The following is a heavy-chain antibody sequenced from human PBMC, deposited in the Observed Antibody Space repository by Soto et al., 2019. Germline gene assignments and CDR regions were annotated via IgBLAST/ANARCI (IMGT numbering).Heavy chain of an antibody. CDR1: GGSINIGGYY. Sequence: SETPSLTCTVSGGSINIGGYYWSWIRQHPGKGLEWIGYIYYSGSTFYNPSLKSRVTISFDTSKNQFSLKLNSVTAADTAVYYCARTAWHFFDYWGQGTLVTVSS. CDR3: ARTAWHFFDY. J-gene: IGHJ4*02. V-gene: IGHV4-31*02. CDR2: IYYSGST. D-gene: IGHD3-3*02.